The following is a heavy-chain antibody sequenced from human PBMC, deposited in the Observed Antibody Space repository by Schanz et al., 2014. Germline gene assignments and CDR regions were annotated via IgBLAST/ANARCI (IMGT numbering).Heavy chain of an antibody. Sequence: QVQLVQSGAEVKKPGSSVKVSCKASRSTFSSYTISWVRQARGQGLEWVGRFIPILDVGNYAQQFQGRLTFTADKSTSTAYMELSSLRYEDTALYYCARGTRPGTFDIWGHGTMVDVSS. J-gene: IGHJ3*02. CDR2: FIPILDVG. V-gene: IGHV1-69*02. D-gene: IGHD2-2*01. CDR3: ARGTRPGTFDI. CDR1: RSTFSSYT.